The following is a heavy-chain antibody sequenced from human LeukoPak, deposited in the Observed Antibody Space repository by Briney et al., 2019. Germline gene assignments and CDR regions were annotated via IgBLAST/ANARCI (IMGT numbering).Heavy chain of an antibody. CDR2: ITPSGGAT. Sequence: ASVKVSCKASGYTFTSYYMHWVRQAPGQGLEWRGIITPSGGATSYAQKFQGRVAMIGDTSTSTVYMQMSSLRIDDTAVYYCAGHSDLGSGSHYPYYYLMDVWGQGTTVTVSS. CDR3: AGHSDLGSGSHYPYYYLMDV. J-gene: IGHJ6*02. D-gene: IGHD3-10*01. V-gene: IGHV1-46*01. CDR1: GYTFTSYY.